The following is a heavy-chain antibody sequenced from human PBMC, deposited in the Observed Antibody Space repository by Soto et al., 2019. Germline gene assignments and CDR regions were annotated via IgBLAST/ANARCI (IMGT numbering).Heavy chain of an antibody. CDR3: ARVTPTYGYYFDY. J-gene: IGHJ4*02. CDR1: GGSISSYY. CDR2: IYYSGST. V-gene: IGHV4-59*08. D-gene: IGHD4-17*01. Sequence: SETLSLTCTVSGGSISSYYWSWIRQPPGKGLEWIGYIYYSGSTNYNPSLKSRVTISVDTSKNQFSLKLSSVTAADTAVYYCARVTPTYGYYFDYWGQGTLVTVSS.